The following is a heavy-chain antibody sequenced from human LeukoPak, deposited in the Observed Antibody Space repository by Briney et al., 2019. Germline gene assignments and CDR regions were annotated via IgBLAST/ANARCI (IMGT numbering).Heavy chain of an antibody. J-gene: IGHJ3*02. V-gene: IGHV1-46*01. D-gene: IGHD1-26*01. CDR2: ISPSGGST. Sequence: ASVKVSCKAFGYTFTSNYMHWVRQAPGQGPEWMGVISPSGGSTTYAQKFQGRVTLTRDMSTSTDYLELSSLRSEDTAVYYCARVRIVGFTGYRDAFDIWGQGTMVTVSS. CDR3: ARVRIVGFTGYRDAFDI. CDR1: GYTFTSNY.